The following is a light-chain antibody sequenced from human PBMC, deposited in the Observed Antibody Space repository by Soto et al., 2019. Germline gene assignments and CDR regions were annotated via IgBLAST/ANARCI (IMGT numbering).Light chain of an antibody. Sequence: QSALTQPPSASGSPGQSVTISCTGTSSDVGAYKYVSWYQQHPGKAPKLIIYEVSERPSGVPDRFSGSKSGNTASLTVSGLQAEDEADYYCTSYAGTSIVFGTGTNVTVL. CDR3: TSYAGTSIV. V-gene: IGLV2-8*01. J-gene: IGLJ1*01. CDR1: SSDVGAYKY. CDR2: EVS.